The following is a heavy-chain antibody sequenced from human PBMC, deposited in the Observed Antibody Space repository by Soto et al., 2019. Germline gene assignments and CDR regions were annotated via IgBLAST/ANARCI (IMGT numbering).Heavy chain of an antibody. D-gene: IGHD3-3*01. CDR2: IKSKTDGGTT. J-gene: IGHJ6*02. CDR1: GFTFSNAW. CDR3: TTRITIFGVVTYYYYGMDV. V-gene: IGHV3-15*07. Sequence: GGSLRLSCAASGFTFSNAWMNWVRQAPGKGLEWVGRIKSKTDGGTTDYAAPVKGRFTISRDDSKNTLYLQMNSLKTEDTAVYYCTTRITIFGVVTYYYYGMDVWGQGTTVTVSS.